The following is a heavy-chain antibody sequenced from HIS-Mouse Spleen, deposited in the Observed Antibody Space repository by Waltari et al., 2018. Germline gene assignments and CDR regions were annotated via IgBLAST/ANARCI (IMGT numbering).Heavy chain of an antibody. Sequence: QVQLVESGGGVVQSGGSLRHSCAASGLTIISYGMHWVRPAPGKGWEWGAVVSCERKNKSYPDPVEGRFTISRDNSKNTLYLQMNSLGAEDTAVYYCAKEGPGGTGGIGRNDAFDIWGQGTMVTVSS. CDR3: AKEGPGGTGGIGRNDAFDI. V-gene: IGHV3-30*18. CDR1: GLTIISYG. J-gene: IGHJ3*02. CDR2: VSCERKNK. D-gene: IGHD1-1*01.